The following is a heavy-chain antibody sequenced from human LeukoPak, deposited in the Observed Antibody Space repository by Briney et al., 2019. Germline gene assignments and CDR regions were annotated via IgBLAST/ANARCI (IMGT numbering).Heavy chain of an antibody. V-gene: IGHV3-11*06. CDR1: GFTSSDYY. CDR2: ISSGSSYT. D-gene: IGHD1-26*01. CDR3: ARGGSYSDSHFFDY. Sequence: AGSLTLSCAASGFTSSDYYMNWIRQAPGKGLEWVSYISSGSSYTNYADSVKGRFTISRDNAKNSLYLQMHSLRAEDTAVYYCARGGSYSDSHFFDYWGQGTLVTVSS. J-gene: IGHJ4*02.